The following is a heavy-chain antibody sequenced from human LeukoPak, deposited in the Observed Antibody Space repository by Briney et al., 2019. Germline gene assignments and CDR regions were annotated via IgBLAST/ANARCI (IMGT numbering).Heavy chain of an antibody. J-gene: IGHJ4*02. CDR2: ISGSGGST. CDR3: ARDQVTAVTAIPSY. D-gene: IGHD2-21*02. V-gene: IGHV3-23*01. CDR1: GFTFSSYA. Sequence: PGGSLRLSCAASGFTFSSYAMSWVRQAPGKGLEWVSAISGSGGSTYYADSVKGRFTISRDSSKNTLYLQMNSLRAEDTAVYYCARDQVTAVTAIPSYWGQGTLVTVSS.